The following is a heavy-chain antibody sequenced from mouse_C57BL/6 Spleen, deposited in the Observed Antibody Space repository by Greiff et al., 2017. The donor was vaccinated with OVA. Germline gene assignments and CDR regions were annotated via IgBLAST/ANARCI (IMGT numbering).Heavy chain of an antibody. CDR3: TTGCVYDGYPFAY. V-gene: IGHV14-4*01. D-gene: IGHD2-3*01. Sequence: VQLQQSGAELVRPGASVKLSCTASGFNIKDDYMHWVKQRPEQGLEWIGWIDPENGDTEYDSKFQGKATITADTSSNTAYLQLSSLTSEDTAVYYCTTGCVYDGYPFAYWGQGTLVTVSA. CDR1: GFNIKDDY. CDR2: IDPENGDT. J-gene: IGHJ3*01.